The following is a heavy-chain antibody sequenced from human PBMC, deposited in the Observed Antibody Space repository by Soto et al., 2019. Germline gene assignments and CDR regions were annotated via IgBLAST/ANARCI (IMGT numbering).Heavy chain of an antibody. CDR1: GFTFSNYA. CDR2: ISGTGDST. V-gene: IGHV3-23*01. J-gene: IGHJ6*02. D-gene: IGHD3-3*01. Sequence: GGSLRLSCAASGFTFSNYAMNWVRQAPGKGLEWVSGISGTGDSTYYGDSVKGRFTISRDNSKSTVYLQVSSLRVEDTAEYYCAKESCGWSGYYTLMDVWGQGTTFTVSS. CDR3: AKESCGWSGYYTLMDV.